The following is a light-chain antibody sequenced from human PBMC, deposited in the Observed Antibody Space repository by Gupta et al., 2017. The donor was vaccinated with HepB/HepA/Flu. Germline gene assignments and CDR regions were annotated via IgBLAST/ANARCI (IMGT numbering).Light chain of an antibody. CDR1: SSNIGSNY. V-gene: IGLV1-47*01. Sequence: SLLTQPSSASGTPGQRVTTSCSGSSSNIGSNYVYWYQQLPGTAPKLLIYKDNQRPSGVPDRFSASKSGTSASLAISGPRSEDEADYYCVAWDDSLSGYVFGPGTRVTVL. CDR2: KDN. CDR3: VAWDDSLSGYV. J-gene: IGLJ1*01.